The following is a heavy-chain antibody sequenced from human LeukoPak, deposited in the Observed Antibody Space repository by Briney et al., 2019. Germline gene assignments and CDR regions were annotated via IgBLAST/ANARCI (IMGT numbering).Heavy chain of an antibody. Sequence: PSETLSLTCTVSGGSISSGGYYWSWIRQHPGKGLEWIEYIYYSGSTYYNPSLKSRVTISVDTSKNQFSLKLSSVTAADTAVYYCARDFGYSGYDYGYWGQGTLVTVSS. J-gene: IGHJ4*02. CDR3: ARDFGYSGYDYGY. D-gene: IGHD5-12*01. V-gene: IGHV4-31*03. CDR2: IYYSGST. CDR1: GGSISSGGYY.